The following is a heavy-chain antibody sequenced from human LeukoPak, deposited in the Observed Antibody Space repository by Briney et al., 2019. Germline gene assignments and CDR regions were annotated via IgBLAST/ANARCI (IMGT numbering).Heavy chain of an antibody. CDR2: ISGSGGIT. J-gene: IGHJ4*02. CDR3: AKGLCFGDY. Sequence: GGSLRLSCAASGFSVSSNYMTSVRQAPGKGLECVSAISGSGGITYSADSVKGQFTISRDNSKNALYLQRNSLRAEDTAVYYCAKGLCFGDYWSQGTLVTVSS. CDR1: GFSVSSNY. V-gene: IGHV3-23*01. D-gene: IGHD3-10*01.